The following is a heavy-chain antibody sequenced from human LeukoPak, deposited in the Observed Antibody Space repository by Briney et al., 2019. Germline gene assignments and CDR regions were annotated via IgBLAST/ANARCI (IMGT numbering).Heavy chain of an antibody. V-gene: IGHV3-53*01. J-gene: IGHJ4*02. CDR2: IYSGGST. CDR3: VRSAFHAGSGNYYDY. CDR1: GFTVSSNY. D-gene: IGHD3-22*01. Sequence: GGSLRLSCAASGFTVSSNYMSWVRQAPGKGLEWVSVIYSGGSTYYADSVKGRFTISRDNAENTLYLQMNSLRVEDTAVYYCVRSAFHAGSGNYYDYWGQGTLVTVSS.